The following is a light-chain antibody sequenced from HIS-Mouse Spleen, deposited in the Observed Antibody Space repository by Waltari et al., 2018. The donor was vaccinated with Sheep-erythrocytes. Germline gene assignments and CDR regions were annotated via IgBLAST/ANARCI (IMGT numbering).Light chain of an antibody. J-gene: IGKJ1*01. CDR1: QSLLHSKGYNY. V-gene: IGKV2-28*01. CDR3: MQALQTPRT. CDR2: LGS. Sequence: DIVMTQSPLSLPVTPGEPASISCRSSQSLLHSKGYNYLDWYLQKPGQSPQLLIYLGSNRASGVPDRFSGSGSGTDFTLKISRVEAEDVGVYYCMQALQTPRTFGQGTKVELK.